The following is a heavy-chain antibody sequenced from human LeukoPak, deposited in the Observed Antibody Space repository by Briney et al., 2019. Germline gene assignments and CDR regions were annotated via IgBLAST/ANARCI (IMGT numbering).Heavy chain of an antibody. Sequence: AFSXYAMSWVRQVPGKGLEWVPVISGSGDNTYYADSVKGRFTISRDNSKNMLYLQMNSLRAEDTAVYYCAKWKYSNSGIDDYWGQGTLVTVSS. CDR2: ISGSGDNT. CDR3: AKWKYSNSGIDDY. CDR1: AFSXYA. J-gene: IGHJ4*02. D-gene: IGHD6-6*01. V-gene: IGHV3-23*01.